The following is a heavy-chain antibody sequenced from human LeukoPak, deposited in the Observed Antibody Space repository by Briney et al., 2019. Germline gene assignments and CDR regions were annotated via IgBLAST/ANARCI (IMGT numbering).Heavy chain of an antibody. CDR1: GYTFTSYY. Sequence: GASVKVSCKASGYTFTSYYMHWVRQAPGQGLEWMGIINPSGGSTSYAQKFQGRVTMTRDTSTSTVYMELSSLRSDDTAVYYCARDGVRFLEWLLSPNSLEFDYWGQGTLVTVSS. CDR2: INPSGGST. V-gene: IGHV1-46*01. D-gene: IGHD3-3*01. CDR3: ARDGVRFLEWLLSPNSLEFDY. J-gene: IGHJ4*02.